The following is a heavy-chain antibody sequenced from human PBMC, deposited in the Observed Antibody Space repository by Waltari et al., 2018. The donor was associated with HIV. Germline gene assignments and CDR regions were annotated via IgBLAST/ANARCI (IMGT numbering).Heavy chain of an antibody. V-gene: IGHV1-18*01. Sequence: QVQLVQSGAEVKKPGASVKVSCKASGYTFQRYGITWVRQAPGQGLEGVGWSISGKTDYAEKFQGRVTVTTDTSTDTAYMEVRSLRSDDTAVYYCARVDWVGATQPGWFDPWAQGTLITVSS. CDR3: ARVDWVGATQPGWFDP. CDR1: GYTFQRYG. D-gene: IGHD1-26*01. CDR2: SISGKT. J-gene: IGHJ5*02.